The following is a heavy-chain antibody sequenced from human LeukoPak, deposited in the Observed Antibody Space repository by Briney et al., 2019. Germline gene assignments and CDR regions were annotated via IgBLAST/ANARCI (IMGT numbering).Heavy chain of an antibody. V-gene: IGHV4-34*01. CDR2: INHSGST. Sequence: PSETLSLTCAVYGGSFSGYYWSWIRQPPGKGLEWIGEINHSGSTNYNPSLKSRVTISVDTSKNQFSLKLSSVTAADTAVYYCARGRSNRSNLPYSSSWPLDYWGQGTLVTVSS. J-gene: IGHJ4*02. D-gene: IGHD6-13*01. CDR1: GGSFSGYY. CDR3: ARGRSNRSNLPYSSSWPLDY.